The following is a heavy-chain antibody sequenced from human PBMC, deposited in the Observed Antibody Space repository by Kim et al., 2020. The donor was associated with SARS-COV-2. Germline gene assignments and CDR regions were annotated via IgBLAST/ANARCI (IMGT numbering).Heavy chain of an antibody. CDR3: ARGTVDNGRQLTAKFEFDH. CDR1: GYTFSDNY. V-gene: IGHV1-2*02. Sequence: ASVKVSCSASGYTFSDNYIHWVRQAPGQGLEWMGWVNPKTGGTNYARRVQGRVTMTRDTSISTGYMEISGLRYDDTAVYYCARGTVDNGRQLTAKFEFDHWGQGTLVTVSS. D-gene: IGHD5-12*01. J-gene: IGHJ4*02. CDR2: VNPKTGGT.